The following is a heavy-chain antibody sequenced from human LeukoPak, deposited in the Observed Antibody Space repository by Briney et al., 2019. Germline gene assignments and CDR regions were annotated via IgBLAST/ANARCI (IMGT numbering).Heavy chain of an antibody. D-gene: IGHD3-3*01. V-gene: IGHV1-69*05. J-gene: IGHJ4*02. CDR1: GGTFSSYA. CDR3: ARGIVPGWSGPTHY. CDR2: IIPILGTA. Sequence: SVTVSCKASGGTFSSYAISWVRQAPGQGLEWVGGIIPILGTADYAQKFQGRVTIATDESTSTAYMELSSPRSEDTAVYYCARGIVPGWSGPTHYWGQGTLVTVSS.